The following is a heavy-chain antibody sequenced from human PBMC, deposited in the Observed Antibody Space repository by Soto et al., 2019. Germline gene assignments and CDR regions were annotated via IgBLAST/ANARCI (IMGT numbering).Heavy chain of an antibody. V-gene: IGHV3-48*01. J-gene: IGHJ3*02. CDR3: ARDSSGWFDAFDI. CDR1: GFTFSSYS. D-gene: IGHD6-19*01. Sequence: PGGSLRLSCAASGFTFSSYSMNWVRQAPGKGLEWVSYISSSSSTIYYADSVKGRFTISRDNAKNSLYLQMNSLRAEDTAVYYCARDSSGWFDAFDIWGQGTMVTVSS. CDR2: ISSSSSTI.